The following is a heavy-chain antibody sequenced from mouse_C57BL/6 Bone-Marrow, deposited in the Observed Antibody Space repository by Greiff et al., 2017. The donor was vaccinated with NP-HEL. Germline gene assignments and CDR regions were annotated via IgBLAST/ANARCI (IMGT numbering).Heavy chain of an antibody. CDR1: GYTFTSYW. D-gene: IGHD3-2*02. J-gene: IGHJ2*01. CDR3: AREATESRGGFDY. V-gene: IGHV1-50*01. Sequence: VQLQQPGAELVKPGASVKLSCKASGYTFTSYWMQWVKQRPGQGLEWIGEIDPSDSYTNYNQKFKGKATLNVDKSSSTAYMQRSSLTSEDSAVYYCAREATESRGGFDYWGQGTTLTVSS. CDR2: IDPSDSYT.